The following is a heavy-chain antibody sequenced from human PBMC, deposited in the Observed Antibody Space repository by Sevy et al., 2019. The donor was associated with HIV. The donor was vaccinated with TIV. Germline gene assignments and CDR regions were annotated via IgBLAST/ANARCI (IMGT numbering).Heavy chain of an antibody. CDR3: ARDLNTAMVIGMDV. J-gene: IGHJ6*02. V-gene: IGHV3-53*01. D-gene: IGHD5-18*01. Sequence: GGSLRLSCAASGFIVSSNYMSWVRQAPGKGLEWVPVIYSGGSTYYADSVKGRCTISRDNSKTTLYLQMNSLRAEDTAVYYWARDLNTAMVIGMDVWGQGTTVTVSS. CDR2: IYSGGST. CDR1: GFIVSSNY.